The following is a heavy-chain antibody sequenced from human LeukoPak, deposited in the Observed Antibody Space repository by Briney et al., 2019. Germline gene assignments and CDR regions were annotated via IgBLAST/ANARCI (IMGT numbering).Heavy chain of an antibody. J-gene: IGHJ4*02. CDR1: GYSISSGYY. Sequence: PSETLSLTCAVSGYSISSGYYWGWIRQPPGKGLEWIGSIYHSGSTYYNPSLKSRVTISVDTSKNHFSLKLSSVTAADTAVYYCARRKGDTYYYDSSGYRYYFDYWGQGTLVSVSS. V-gene: IGHV4-38-2*01. CDR2: IYHSGST. D-gene: IGHD3-22*01. CDR3: ARRKGDTYYYDSSGYRYYFDY.